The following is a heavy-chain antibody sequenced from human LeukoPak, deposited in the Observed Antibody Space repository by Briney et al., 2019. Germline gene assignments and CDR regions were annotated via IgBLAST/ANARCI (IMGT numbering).Heavy chain of an antibody. CDR3: ARGEAVDSGYDYSYYYYMDV. CDR1: GGSIRSYY. CDR2: IYTSGST. V-gene: IGHV4-4*07. J-gene: IGHJ6*03. Sequence: SETLSLTCTVSGGSIRSYYWSWIRQPAGKGLEWIGRIYTSGSTNYNPCLKSRVTMSIDTSKNQFSLKLSSVTAADTAVYYCARGEAVDSGYDYSYYYYMDVWGKGTTVTVSS. D-gene: IGHD5-12*01.